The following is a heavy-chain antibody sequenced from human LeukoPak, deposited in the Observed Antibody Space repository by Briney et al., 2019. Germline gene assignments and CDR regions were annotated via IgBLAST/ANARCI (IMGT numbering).Heavy chain of an antibody. V-gene: IGHV1-2*06. J-gene: IGHJ5*02. Sequence: ASVKVSCKASGGTFSSYAISWVRQAPGQGLEWMGRINPNSGGTNYAQKFQGRVTMTRDTSISTAYMELSRLRSDDTAVYYCARDLYTMVRGVPNWFDPWGQGTLVTVSS. CDR2: INPNSGGT. CDR3: ARDLYTMVRGVPNWFDP. D-gene: IGHD3-10*01. CDR1: GGTFSSYA.